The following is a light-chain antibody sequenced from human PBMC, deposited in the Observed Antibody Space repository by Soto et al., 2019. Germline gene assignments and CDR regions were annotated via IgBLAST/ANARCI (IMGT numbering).Light chain of an antibody. J-gene: IGKJ4*01. CDR3: QQYGSSPLT. CDR2: GAS. Sequence: EIVLTQSPGTLSLSPGEIATLSFSASQSVSSSYLAWYQQKPGQAPRLLIYGASSRATGIPDRFSGSGSGTDFTLTTSRLEPEDFAVYYCQQYGSSPLTFGGGTKVDIK. CDR1: QSVSSSY. V-gene: IGKV3-20*01.